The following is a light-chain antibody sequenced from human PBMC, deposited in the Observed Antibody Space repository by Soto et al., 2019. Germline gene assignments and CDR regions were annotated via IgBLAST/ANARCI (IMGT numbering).Light chain of an antibody. V-gene: IGKV1-39*01. CDR1: QSISSF. J-gene: IGKJ2*01. CDR3: QQSYTIPYT. CDR2: AAS. Sequence: DLPMTQSPSSLSASVGDRVTITCRASQSISSFLNWYQQKPGQAPKLLIYAASRLQSGVPSRFSGSGSGTDCTLTISSLQPEDFATYYCQQSYTIPYTFGQGTKLEIK.